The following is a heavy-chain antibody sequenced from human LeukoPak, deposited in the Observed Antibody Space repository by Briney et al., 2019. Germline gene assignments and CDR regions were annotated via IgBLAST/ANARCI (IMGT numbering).Heavy chain of an antibody. CDR3: AKDGDGYHN. CDR2: IKEDGSAQ. D-gene: IGHD3-9*01. Sequence: PGGSLRLSCVASGFTSSRDWMSWVRQAPGKGLEWVANIKEDGSAQYYADSVKGRFTISRDNTKNSLYLQMNSLTAEDTAMYYGAKDGDGYHNWGQGALVTVSS. CDR1: GFTSSRDW. J-gene: IGHJ4*02. V-gene: IGHV3-7*01.